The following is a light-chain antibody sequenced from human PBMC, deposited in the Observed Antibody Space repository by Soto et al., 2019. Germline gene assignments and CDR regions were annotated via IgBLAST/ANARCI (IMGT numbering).Light chain of an antibody. CDR2: VAS. CDR1: QSVNTN. Sequence: ILMTQSPATLSVSRWEIATLSCRASQSVNTNLAWYQQRPGQAPRLLIYVASTRPIGIPARFSGTGSETEFTLTISSLQSEDFAVYYCQQYNRWPRAFGQGTKVDIK. J-gene: IGKJ1*01. V-gene: IGKV3-15*01. CDR3: QQYNRWPRA.